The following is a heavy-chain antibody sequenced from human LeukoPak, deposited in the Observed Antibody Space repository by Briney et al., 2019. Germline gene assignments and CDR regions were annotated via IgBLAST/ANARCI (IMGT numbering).Heavy chain of an antibody. J-gene: IGHJ4*02. CDR3: ARVSGWTGYYFDY. CDR1: GGSISSSSYY. Sequence: PSETLSLTCTVSGGSISSSSYYWGWIRQPPGKGLEWIGEINHSGSTNYNPSLKSRVTISVDTSKNQFSLKLSSVTAADTAVYYCARVSGWTGYYFDYWGQGTLVTVSS. D-gene: IGHD6-19*01. V-gene: IGHV4-39*07. CDR2: INHSGST.